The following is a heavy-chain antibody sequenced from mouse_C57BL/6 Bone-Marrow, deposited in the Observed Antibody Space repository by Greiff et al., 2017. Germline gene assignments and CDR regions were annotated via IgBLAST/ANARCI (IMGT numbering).Heavy chain of an antibody. Sequence: QVQLQQSGAELARPGASVKLSCKASGYTFTSYGISWVKQRTGQGLEWIGEIYPRSGNTYYNEKFKGKATLTADKSSSTAYMELRSLTSEDSAVYFCSRVIYYYGSSFYWYFDVWGTGTTVTVSS. D-gene: IGHD1-1*01. V-gene: IGHV1-81*01. J-gene: IGHJ1*03. CDR2: IYPRSGNT. CDR1: GYTFTSYG. CDR3: SRVIYYYGSSFYWYFDV.